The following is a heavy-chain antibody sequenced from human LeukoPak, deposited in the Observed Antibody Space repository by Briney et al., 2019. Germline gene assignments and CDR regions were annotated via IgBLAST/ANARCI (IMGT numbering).Heavy chain of an antibody. J-gene: IGHJ4*02. D-gene: IGHD2-21*02. CDR3: ARPRATNPYCGGDCYSPADY. V-gene: IGHV1-18*01. Sequence: GASVKVSCKASGYTFTSYGISWVRQAPGQGLEWMGWNSAYNGNTNYAQKLQGRVTMTTDTSTSTAYMELRSLRSDDTAVYYCARPRATNPYCGGDCYSPADYWGQGTLVTVSS. CDR1: GYTFTSYG. CDR2: NSAYNGNT.